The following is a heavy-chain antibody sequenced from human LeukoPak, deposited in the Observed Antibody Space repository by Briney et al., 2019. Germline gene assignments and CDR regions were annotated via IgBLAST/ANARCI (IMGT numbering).Heavy chain of an antibody. V-gene: IGHV3-74*01. D-gene: IGHD3-10*01. J-gene: IGHJ4*02. Sequence: GGSLRLSCAASGFTFSSYWMHWVRQAPGKGLVWVSHINRDGSSTTYADSVKGRFTISRDNAKNTLFLQMNSLRDEDTAVYHCGRTYGVGRPFLWDQGTLVTVSS. CDR2: INRDGSST. CDR1: GFTFSSYW. CDR3: GRTYGVGRPFL.